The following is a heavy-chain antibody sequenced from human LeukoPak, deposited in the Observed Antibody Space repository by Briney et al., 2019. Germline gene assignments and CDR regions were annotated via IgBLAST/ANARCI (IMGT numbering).Heavy chain of an antibody. V-gene: IGHV3-74*01. J-gene: IGHJ4*02. D-gene: IGHD2-2*02. CDR3: ARGGVVVPTAIPT. CDR2: IDSDGSTT. CDR1: GFTFSSYW. Sequence: GGSLRLSCAASGFTFSSYWMHWVRQAPGKGLVWVSRIDSDGSTTSYADSVKGRFTISRDNAKNTLYLQMNSLRAEDTAVYYCARGGVVVPTAIPTWGQGTLVPVSS.